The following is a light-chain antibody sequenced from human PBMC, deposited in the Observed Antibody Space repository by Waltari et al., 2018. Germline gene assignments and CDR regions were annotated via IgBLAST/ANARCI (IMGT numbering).Light chain of an antibody. CDR2: GKD. Sequence: SSELTQDPAVSVALGQTVRITCQGDSLRSYYASWYQQKPGQAPLLVIYGKDNRPSGIPDRFSGSSSGNTTSLTITGAQAEDEADYYCNSRDSSGNQLVFGGGTKLTVL. J-gene: IGLJ2*01. CDR3: NSRDSSGNQLV. V-gene: IGLV3-19*01. CDR1: SLRSYY.